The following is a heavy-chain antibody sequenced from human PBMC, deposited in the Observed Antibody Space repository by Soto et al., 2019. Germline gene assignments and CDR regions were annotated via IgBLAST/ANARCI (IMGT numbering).Heavy chain of an antibody. CDR1: GGSISSGDYY. CDR3: ARSFSLHDYVWFDP. CDR2: IYYSGST. Sequence: SETLSLTCTVSGGSISSGDYYWSWIRQPPGKGLEWIGYIYYSGSTYYNPSLKSRVTISVDTSKNQFSLKLSSVTTADTAVYYCARSFSLHDYVWFDPWGQGTLVTVSS. J-gene: IGHJ5*02. V-gene: IGHV4-30-4*01. D-gene: IGHD4-17*01.